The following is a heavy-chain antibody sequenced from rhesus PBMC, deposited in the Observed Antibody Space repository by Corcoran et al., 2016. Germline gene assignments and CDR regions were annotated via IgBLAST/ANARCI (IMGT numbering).Heavy chain of an antibody. CDR3: ASYIEVVFDY. D-gene: IGHD3-16*01. CDR2: ISYDGSKK. Sequence: EVQLVESGGGLVQPGGSLRLSCAASGFTFSSYGMHWVRQAPWKGLECVEVISYDGSKKYYADSLKDLFTISRDKSKNMLDLQMNNLKLEDTAVYYCASYIEVVFDYWGQGVLVTVSS. CDR1: GFTFSSYG. V-gene: IGHV3-54*02. J-gene: IGHJ4*01.